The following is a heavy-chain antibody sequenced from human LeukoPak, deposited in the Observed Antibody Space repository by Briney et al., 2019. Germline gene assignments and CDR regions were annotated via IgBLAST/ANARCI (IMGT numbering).Heavy chain of an antibody. CDR2: IRHDGSNI. Sequence: QSGGSLRLSCAASGFTFSSYGMHWVRQAPGKGLEWVAFIRHDGSNINYADSVKGRFTISRDNSKNTLYLQMNSLRAEDTAVYYCAKDRLYYYDSSGYYYPLDAFDIWGQGTMVTVSS. D-gene: IGHD3-22*01. CDR3: AKDRLYYYDSSGYYYPLDAFDI. J-gene: IGHJ3*02. V-gene: IGHV3-30*02. CDR1: GFTFSSYG.